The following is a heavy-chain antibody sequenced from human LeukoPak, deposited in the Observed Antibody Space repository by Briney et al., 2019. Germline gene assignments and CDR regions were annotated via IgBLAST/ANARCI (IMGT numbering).Heavy chain of an antibody. J-gene: IGHJ4*02. D-gene: IGHD6-19*01. V-gene: IGHV3-23*01. CDR3: AKRAGSGWLLDY. CDR2: ISGSGGST. CDR1: GFTFSSYG. Sequence: GGSLRLSCAASGFTFSSYGMSGVREARGKGLEGVSTISGSGGSTYYADSVKGRFTISRDNSKNTLSLQMNSLRAEDPAVYYCAKRAGSGWLLDYWGQGTLVTVSS.